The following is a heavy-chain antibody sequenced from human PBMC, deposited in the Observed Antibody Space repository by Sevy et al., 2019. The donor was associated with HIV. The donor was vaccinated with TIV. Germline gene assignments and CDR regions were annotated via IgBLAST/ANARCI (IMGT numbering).Heavy chain of an antibody. CDR1: GFTFSSYA. CDR2: ISYDGSNK. CDR3: ARDYYDSSGLGPYGMDV. V-gene: IGHV3-30*04. D-gene: IGHD3-22*01. Sequence: GGSLRLSCAASGFTFSSYAMHWVRQAPGKGLEWVAVISYDGSNKYYADSVKRRFTISRDNSKNTLYLQMNSLRAEDTAVYYCARDYYDSSGLGPYGMDVWGQGTTVTVSS. J-gene: IGHJ6*02.